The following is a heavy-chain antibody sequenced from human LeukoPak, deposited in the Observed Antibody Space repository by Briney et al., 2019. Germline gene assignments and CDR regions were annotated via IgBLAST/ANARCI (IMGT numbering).Heavy chain of an antibody. CDR2: IRYDGSNK. CDR3: AKEQWSYSLFDY. J-gene: IGHJ4*02. D-gene: IGHD1-26*01. V-gene: IGHV3-30*02. CDR1: GFTFSSYG. Sequence: GGSLRLSCAVSGFTFSSYGMHWVRQAPGKGLEWVAFIRYDGSNKYYADSVKGRFTISRDNSKNTLYLQMNSLRAEDTAVYYCAKEQWSYSLFDYWGQGTLVTVSS.